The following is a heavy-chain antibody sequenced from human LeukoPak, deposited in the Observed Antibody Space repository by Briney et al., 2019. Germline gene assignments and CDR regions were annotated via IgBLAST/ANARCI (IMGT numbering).Heavy chain of an antibody. Sequence: PSETLSLTCTVSGGSISSYYWSWIRQPAGKGLEWIGRIYTSGSTNYNPSLKSRVTMSVDTSKNQFSLKVSSVTAAHTAVYYCARVIYASSGSYYYYYMDVWGKGTTVTVSS. CDR1: GGSISSYY. D-gene: IGHD3-22*01. CDR2: IYTSGST. CDR3: ARVIYASSGSYYYYYMDV. J-gene: IGHJ6*03. V-gene: IGHV4-4*07.